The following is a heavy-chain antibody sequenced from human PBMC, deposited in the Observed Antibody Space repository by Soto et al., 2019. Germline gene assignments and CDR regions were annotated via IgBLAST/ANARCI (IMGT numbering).Heavy chain of an antibody. CDR1: GFTFSSYA. CDR3: ARDKSRFLEWLLSVEYFQH. J-gene: IGHJ1*01. V-gene: IGHV3-30-3*01. D-gene: IGHD3-3*01. Sequence: GGSLRLSCAASGFTFSSYAMHWVRQAPGKGLEWVAVISYDGSNKYYADSVKGRFTISRDNSKNTLYLQMNSLRAEDTAVYYCARDKSRFLEWLLSVEYFQHWGQGTLVTVSS. CDR2: ISYDGSNK.